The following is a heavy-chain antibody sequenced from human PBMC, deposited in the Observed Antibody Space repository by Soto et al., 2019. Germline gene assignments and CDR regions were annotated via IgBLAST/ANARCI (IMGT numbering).Heavy chain of an antibody. J-gene: IGHJ5*02. Sequence: GGSLRLSCAASAFTFSSYAMHWVRQAPGKGLGWVAVISYDGGNQYPAEPVKGRFTSSRENSKTTLYLQMNSLRAEDTAVYYCATDMAIAAAGSGWLDPWGQGTLVAVSS. V-gene: IGHV3-30*04. CDR1: AFTFSSYA. CDR3: ATDMAIAAAGSGWLDP. D-gene: IGHD6-13*01. CDR2: ISYDGGNQ.